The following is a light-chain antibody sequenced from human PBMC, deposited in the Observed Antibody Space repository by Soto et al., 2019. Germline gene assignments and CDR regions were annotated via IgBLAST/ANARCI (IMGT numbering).Light chain of an antibody. CDR2: TTS. CDR3: QQCGGSPLFS. J-gene: IGKJ3*01. V-gene: IGKV3-20*01. Sequence: EIVLTQSPGTLSLSPGERATLSCTASQSVTSSCLAWYQRKPGQAPRLLIHTTSIRATDIPDRFSGSGSGTDFTLTISRLEPKDSAVYYCQQCGGSPLFSFGPGTKVDIK. CDR1: QSVTSSC.